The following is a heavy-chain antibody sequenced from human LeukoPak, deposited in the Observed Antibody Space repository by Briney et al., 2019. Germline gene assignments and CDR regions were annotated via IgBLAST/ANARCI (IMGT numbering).Heavy chain of an antibody. J-gene: IGHJ4*02. CDR1: GGSFSGYY. CDR3: ARGLSAIVH. D-gene: IGHD2-21*02. Sequence: PSETLSLTCDVYGGSFSGYYWSWIRQPPGKGLEWIGEINHSGSTNYNPSLKSRVTISVDTSKNQFSLKLSSVTAADTAVYYCARGLSAIVHWGQGTLVTVSS. CDR2: INHSGST. V-gene: IGHV4-34*01.